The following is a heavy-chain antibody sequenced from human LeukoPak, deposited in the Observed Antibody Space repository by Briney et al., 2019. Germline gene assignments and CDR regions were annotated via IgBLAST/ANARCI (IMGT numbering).Heavy chain of an antibody. CDR3: ARASAGGYGDYVIDYYMDV. V-gene: IGHV1-8*01. CDR1: GYTFTSYD. CDR2: MNPNSGNT. Sequence: ASVKVSCKASGYTFTSYDINWVRQATGQGLEWMGWMNPNSGNTGYAQKFQGRVTMTRNTSISTAYMELSSLRSEDTAVYYCARASAGGYGDYVIDYYMDVWGKGTTVTVSS. J-gene: IGHJ6*03. D-gene: IGHD4-17*01.